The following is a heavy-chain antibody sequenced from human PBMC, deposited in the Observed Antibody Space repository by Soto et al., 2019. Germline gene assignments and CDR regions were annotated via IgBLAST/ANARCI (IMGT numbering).Heavy chain of an antibody. D-gene: IGHD2-15*01. V-gene: IGHV3-23*01. CDR2: ISGSGDST. Sequence: EVQLLESGGGLVQPGGSLRLSCAASGFTFSSYAMSWVRQAPGKGLEWVSSISGSGDSTYYEDSVEGRFTISRDNSKNTLFLHMTSLRAEDTAVYYCAKKSATSCYCYIDYWGQGTLVTVSS. CDR1: GFTFSSYA. J-gene: IGHJ4*02. CDR3: AKKSATSCYCYIDY.